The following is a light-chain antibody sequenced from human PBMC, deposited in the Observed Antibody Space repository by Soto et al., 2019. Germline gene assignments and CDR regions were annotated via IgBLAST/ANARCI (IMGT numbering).Light chain of an antibody. CDR1: QSVAKNY. V-gene: IGKV3-20*01. Sequence: EIVLTQSPGTLSLSPGERASLSCRASQSVAKNYLAWYQQKPGQALRLLISGASSRATGIQDRFSGSGSGTDFTLTVSSLEAEDFAVYFCQQYASSPLTFGGVTLVEIK. CDR3: QQYASSPLT. J-gene: IGKJ4*01. CDR2: GAS.